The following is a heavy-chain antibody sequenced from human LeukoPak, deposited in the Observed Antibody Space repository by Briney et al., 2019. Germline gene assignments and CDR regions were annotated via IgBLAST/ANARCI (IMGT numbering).Heavy chain of an antibody. D-gene: IGHD2-15*01. CDR2: IYYSGST. Sequence: SETLSLTCTVSGDSISSSSYYWSWIRQPPGKGLEWIGYIYYSGSTNYNPTLKSRVTISVDTSKNQFSLKLRCVTAADTAVYYCARGGFSGGILRYFDLWGRGILVTVSS. J-gene: IGHJ2*01. CDR3: ARGGFSGGILRYFDL. CDR1: GDSISSSSYY. V-gene: IGHV4-61*01.